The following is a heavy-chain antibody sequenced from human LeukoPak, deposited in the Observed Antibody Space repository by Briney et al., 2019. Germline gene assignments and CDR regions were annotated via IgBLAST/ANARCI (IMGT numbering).Heavy chain of an antibody. CDR1: GGSISSGGYY. D-gene: IGHD4-17*01. V-gene: IGHV4-31*03. Sequence: SQTLSLTCTVSGGSISSGGYYWSWIRQHPGKGLEWIGYIYYSGSAYYNPSLKSRVTISVDTSKNQFSLKLSSVTAADTAVYYCAREMTTVTTRYGMDVWSKGTTVTVSS. CDR2: IYYSGSA. CDR3: AREMTTVTTRYGMDV. J-gene: IGHJ6*04.